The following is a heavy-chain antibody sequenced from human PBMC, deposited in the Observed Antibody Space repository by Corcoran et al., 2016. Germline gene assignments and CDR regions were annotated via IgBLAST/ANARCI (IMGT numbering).Heavy chain of an antibody. D-gene: IGHD4-4*01. V-gene: IGHV4-34*01. CDR1: GGSFSGYY. J-gene: IGHJ4*02. CDR2: INHSGST. CDR3: ARGGNYASLNVDY. Sequence: QVQLQQWGAGLLKPSETLSLTCAVYGGSFSGYYWSWIRQPPGKGLEWIGEINHSGSTNYNPSLKSRVTISVDTSKNQFSLKLSSVTAADTAVYYCARGGNYASLNVDYWGQGTLVTVSS.